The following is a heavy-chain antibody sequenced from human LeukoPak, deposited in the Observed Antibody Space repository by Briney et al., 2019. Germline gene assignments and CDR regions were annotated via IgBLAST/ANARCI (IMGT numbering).Heavy chain of an antibody. CDR2: VNPNSGNT. V-gene: IGHV1-8*02. D-gene: IGHD3-10*01. Sequence: ASVKVSCKASGGTFSSYAISWVRQATGQGLEWMGWVNPNSGNTGYAQKFQGRLTMTRNTSISAVYMELSSLRSEDTAVYYCARGRRFGEPMGYRGQGTLVTVSS. CDR1: GGTFSSYA. CDR3: ARGRRFGEPMGY. J-gene: IGHJ4*02.